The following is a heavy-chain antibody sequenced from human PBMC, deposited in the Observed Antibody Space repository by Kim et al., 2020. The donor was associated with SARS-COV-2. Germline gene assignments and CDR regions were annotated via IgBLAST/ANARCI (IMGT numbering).Heavy chain of an antibody. J-gene: IGHJ6*02. Sequence: YAAPMKGRFTSSRDNSKNTLNLQMSSLRAEDTAVYYCARSHDYGDYVLSHWGQGTTVTVSS. CDR3: ARSHDYGDYVLSH. V-gene: IGHV3-33*01. D-gene: IGHD4-17*01.